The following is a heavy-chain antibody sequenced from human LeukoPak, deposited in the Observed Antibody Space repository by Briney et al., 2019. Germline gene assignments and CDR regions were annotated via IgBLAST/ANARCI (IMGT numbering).Heavy chain of an antibody. V-gene: IGHV4-34*01. J-gene: IGHJ6*02. D-gene: IGHD6-19*01. Sequence: SETLSPTCAVYGGSFSGYYWSWIRQPPGKGLEWIGEINHSGSTNYNPSLKSRVTISVDTSKNQFSLKLSSVTAADTAVYYCARGYSSGLYYYYYGMDVWGQGTTVTVSS. CDR1: GGSFSGYY. CDR2: INHSGST. CDR3: ARGYSSGLYYYYYGMDV.